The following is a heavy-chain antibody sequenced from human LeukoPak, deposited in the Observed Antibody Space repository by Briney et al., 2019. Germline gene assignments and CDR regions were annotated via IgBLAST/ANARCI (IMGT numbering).Heavy chain of an antibody. Sequence: SETLSLTCTVSGGSISSYYWSWIRQPPGKGLEWIGYIYYSGSTTYNPSLKSRVTISVDTSKNQSSLKLSSVTAADTAVYYCARGASLEWLLYSSLHHFDYWGQGTLVTVSS. CDR2: IYYSGST. V-gene: IGHV4-59*01. J-gene: IGHJ4*02. CDR1: GGSISSYY. D-gene: IGHD3-3*01. CDR3: ARGASLEWLLYSSLHHFDY.